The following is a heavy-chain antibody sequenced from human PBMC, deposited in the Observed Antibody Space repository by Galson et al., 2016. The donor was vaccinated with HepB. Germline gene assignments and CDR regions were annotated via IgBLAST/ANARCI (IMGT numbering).Heavy chain of an antibody. J-gene: IGHJ5*02. Sequence: SLRLSCAASGFIFSNYGMHWVRQAPGKGLEWVAVIWHDGSNQYYAESVKGRFTIPRDNSKNTLFLQMNSLRAEETVVYYCVRSLAHGLSTSCYVVETWGQGTLVTVSS. CDR3: VRSLAHGLSTSCYVVET. D-gene: IGHD2-2*01. CDR2: IWHDGSNQ. CDR1: GFIFSNYG. V-gene: IGHV3-33*01.